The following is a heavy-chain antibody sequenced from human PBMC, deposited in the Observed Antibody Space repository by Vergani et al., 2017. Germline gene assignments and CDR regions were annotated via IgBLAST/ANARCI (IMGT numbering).Heavy chain of an antibody. Sequence: QVQLVQSGAEVKKPGASVKVSCKASGYTFTGYYMHWVRQAPGQGLEWMGWINPNSGGTNYAQKFQGRVTMTRDTSISTAYMELSRLRSDDTAVYYCARLEVLIPGGDDVFDIWGPGTMVTVSS. CDR1: GYTFTGYY. D-gene: IGHD3-3*01. CDR3: ARLEVLIPGGDDVFDI. J-gene: IGHJ3*02. CDR2: INPNSGGT. V-gene: IGHV1-2*02.